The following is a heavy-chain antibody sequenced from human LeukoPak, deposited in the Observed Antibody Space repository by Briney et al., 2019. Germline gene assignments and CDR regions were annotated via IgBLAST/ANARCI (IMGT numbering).Heavy chain of an antibody. D-gene: IGHD2-2*01. V-gene: IGHV3-49*03. J-gene: IGHJ1*01. CDR1: GFTFGDYA. Sequence: LAGGSLRLSGTVSGFTFGDYAMSWFRQAPGKGLEWVGFIRSKAFGGTTQYAPSVKGRFTISIDDSKSIAYLQMNSLKTEDTAVYYCTRPGSHCTSTSCPEYFQHRGQGTLVTVSS. CDR3: TRPGSHCTSTSCPEYFQH. CDR2: IRSKAFGGTT.